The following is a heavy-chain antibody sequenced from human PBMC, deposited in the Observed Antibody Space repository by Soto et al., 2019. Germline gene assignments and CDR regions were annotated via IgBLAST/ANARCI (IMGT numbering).Heavy chain of an antibody. D-gene: IGHD6-13*01. J-gene: IGHJ4*02. CDR3: ARIQAAAFFDY. V-gene: IGHV2-26*01. Sequence: SGPTLVNPTETLTLSWTVSGFSLSNARMGVSWIRQPPGKALEWLAHIFSNDEKSYSTSLKSRLTISKDTSKSQVVLTMTNMDPVDTATYYCARIQAAAFFDYWGQGTLVTVSS. CDR1: GFSLSNARMG. CDR2: IFSNDEK.